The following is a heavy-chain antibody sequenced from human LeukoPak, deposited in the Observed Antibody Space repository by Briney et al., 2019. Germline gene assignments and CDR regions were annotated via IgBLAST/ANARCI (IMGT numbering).Heavy chain of an antibody. CDR2: INWSSDYI. CDR3: AREGGNGDYFYYMDV. J-gene: IGHJ6*03. Sequence: GGSLRLSCAASGFTFRRNSMSWVRQAPGKGLEWVSTINWSSDYIYYADSVEGRFTISRDNAKNSMCLEMNSLRAEDTAVYFCAREGGNGDYFYYMDVWGKGTTVTVSS. CDR1: GFTFRRNS. V-gene: IGHV3-21*01. D-gene: IGHD4-23*01.